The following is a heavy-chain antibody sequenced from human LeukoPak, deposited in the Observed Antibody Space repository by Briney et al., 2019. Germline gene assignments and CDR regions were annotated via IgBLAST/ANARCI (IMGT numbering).Heavy chain of an antibody. CDR3: ARGVSRLRVDP. CDR1: GGSISSYY. CDR2: IYYSGST. D-gene: IGHD6-25*01. V-gene: IGHV4-59*12. J-gene: IGHJ5*02. Sequence: SETLSLTCTVSGGSISSYYWSWIRQPPGKGLEWIGNIYYSGSTNYNPSLKSRVTISVDTSKNQFSLKLSSVTAADTAVYCCARGVSRLRVDPWGQGTLVTVSS.